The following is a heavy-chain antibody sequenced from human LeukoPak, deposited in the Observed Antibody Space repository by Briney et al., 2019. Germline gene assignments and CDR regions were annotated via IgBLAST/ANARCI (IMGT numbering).Heavy chain of an antibody. D-gene: IGHD4-11*01. J-gene: IGHJ5*02. Sequence: SETLSLTCTVSGGSISSHYWSWIRQPPGKGLEWIGYIYYSGSTYYNPSLKSRVTISVDTSKNHFSLNLRSVTAADTAVYYCARVTPAGTTGNWFDPWGQGTLVTVSS. CDR3: ARVTPAGTTGNWFDP. CDR1: GGSISSHY. CDR2: IYYSGST. V-gene: IGHV4-59*08.